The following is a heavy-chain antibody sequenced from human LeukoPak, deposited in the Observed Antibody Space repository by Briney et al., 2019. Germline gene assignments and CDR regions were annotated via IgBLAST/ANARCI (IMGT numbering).Heavy chain of an antibody. CDR1: GYTFTGYY. V-gene: IGHV1-2*02. CDR2: INPNSGGT. J-gene: IGHJ4*02. Sequence: GASVKVSCKASGYTFTGYYMHWVRQAPGQGLEWMGWINPNSGGTNYAQKFQGRVTMTRDTSISTAYMELSRLRSEDTAVYYCASNTLRSGYYFDYWGQGTLVTVSS. CDR3: ASNTLRSGYYFDY. D-gene: IGHD3-22*01.